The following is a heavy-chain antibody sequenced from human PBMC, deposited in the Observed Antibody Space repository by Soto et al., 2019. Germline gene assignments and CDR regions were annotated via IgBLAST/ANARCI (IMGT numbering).Heavy chain of an antibody. CDR3: ARRGRSSDYHNSVYYAMVV. J-gene: IGHJ6*02. Sequence: GESLTITCKGSGYTFPTYWIGWVRQMPGQGLEWMGTIYPGDSDTRYSPAFQGQVTISAAKSLRTAYPQLSSLKASATATYHCARRGRSSDYHNSVYYAMVVVGQGATDTVSS. V-gene: IGHV5-51*01. CDR2: IYPGDSDT. D-gene: IGHD3-16*01. CDR1: GYTFPTYW.